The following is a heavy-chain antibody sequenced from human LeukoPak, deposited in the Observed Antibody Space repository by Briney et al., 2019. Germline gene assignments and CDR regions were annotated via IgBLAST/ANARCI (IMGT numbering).Heavy chain of an antibody. Sequence: SETLSLTCAVYGGSFNGYYWGWIRQPPGKGLEWIGEINHSGSTNYNPSLKSRVTISVDTSKNQFSLKLSSVTAADTAVYYCARGIVLMVYPLFGFDPWGQGTLVTVSS. CDR2: INHSGST. J-gene: IGHJ5*02. V-gene: IGHV4-34*01. D-gene: IGHD2-8*01. CDR1: GGSFNGYY. CDR3: ARGIVLMVYPLFGFDP.